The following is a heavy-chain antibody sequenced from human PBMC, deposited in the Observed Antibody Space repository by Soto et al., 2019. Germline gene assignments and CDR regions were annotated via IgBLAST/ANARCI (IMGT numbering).Heavy chain of an antibody. CDR1: GFTFSSYA. V-gene: IGHV3-23*01. D-gene: IGHD5-12*01. Sequence: EVQLLESGGDLVQPGGSLRLSCAASGFTFSSYAMNWVRQTPGKGLQWVSAISGSGGNTYYADSVKGRFTISRDNSKNTLYLQMTSLRPEDTAVYYCAKDSMASGYDDYFDFWGQGTPVTVSS. CDR3: AKDSMASGYDDYFDF. J-gene: IGHJ4*02. CDR2: ISGSGGNT.